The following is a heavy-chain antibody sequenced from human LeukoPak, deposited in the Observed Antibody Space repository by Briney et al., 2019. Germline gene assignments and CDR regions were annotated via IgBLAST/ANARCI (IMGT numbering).Heavy chain of an antibody. Sequence: PGGSLRLSCAASGFTFSSYSMNWVRQAPGKGLEWVSSISSSSSYIYYADAVKGRFTISRDNSKNSLYLQMNSLRAEDTAVSYCARGYFEGNLPPARSNVDIVATIMGSWFDPWGQGTLVTVSS. D-gene: IGHD5-12*01. J-gene: IGHJ5*02. CDR1: GFTFSSYS. CDR3: ARGYFEGNLPPARSNVDIVATIMGSWFDP. V-gene: IGHV3-21*01. CDR2: ISSSSSYI.